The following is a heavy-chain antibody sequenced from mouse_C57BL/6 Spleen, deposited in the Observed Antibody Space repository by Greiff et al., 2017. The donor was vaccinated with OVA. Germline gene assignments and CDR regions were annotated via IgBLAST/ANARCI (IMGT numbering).Heavy chain of an antibody. Sequence: QVQLQQPGAELVRPGSSVKLSCKASGYTFTSYWMDWVKQRPGQGLEWIGNIYPSDSETHYNQKFKDKATLTVDKSSSTAYMQLSSLTSEDSAVYYCARGGYGNYPAWFAYWGQGTLVTVSA. CDR3: ARGGYGNYPAWFAY. CDR2: IYPSDSET. J-gene: IGHJ3*01. CDR1: GYTFTSYW. V-gene: IGHV1-61*01. D-gene: IGHD2-10*02.